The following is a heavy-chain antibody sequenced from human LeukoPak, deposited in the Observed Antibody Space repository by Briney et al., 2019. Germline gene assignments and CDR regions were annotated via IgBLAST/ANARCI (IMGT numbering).Heavy chain of an antibody. J-gene: IGHJ4*02. Sequence: GGSLRLSCAASGFTFSSYAMSWVRQAPGKGLEWVSAISGSGGSTYYADSVKGRFTISRDNSKNTLYLQMNSLRAEDTAVYYCAIGGGLGELSSSFDHWGQGTLVTVSS. V-gene: IGHV3-23*01. D-gene: IGHD3-16*02. CDR3: AIGGGLGELSSSFDH. CDR2: ISGSGGST. CDR1: GFTFSSYA.